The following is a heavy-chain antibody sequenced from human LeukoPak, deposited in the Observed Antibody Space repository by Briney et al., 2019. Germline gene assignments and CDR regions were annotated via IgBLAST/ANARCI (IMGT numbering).Heavy chain of an antibody. V-gene: IGHV4-39*01. CDR3: ARHHEVRYCSSTSCYPYFDY. D-gene: IGHD2-2*01. CDR1: GGSISSSSYY. Sequence: PSETLSLTCTVSGGSISSSSYYWGWIRQPPGKGLEWIGSIYYSGSTYYNPSLKSRVTISVDTSKNQFSLKLSSVTAADTVVYYCARHHEVRYCSSTSCYPYFDYWGQGTLVTVSS. J-gene: IGHJ4*02. CDR2: IYYSGST.